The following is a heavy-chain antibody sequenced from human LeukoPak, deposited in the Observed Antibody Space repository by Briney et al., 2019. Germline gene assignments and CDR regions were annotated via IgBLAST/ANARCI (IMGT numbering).Heavy chain of an antibody. D-gene: IGHD1-14*01. CDR2: IYHSGST. V-gene: IGHV4-39*01. J-gene: IGHJ5*02. CDR3: AGLIRPGWFDP. Sequence: PSETLSLTCTVSGASISSSTDYWGWIRQPPGKGLEWIANIYHSGSTYYNPSLKSRVTISVDTAKNPFSLKLSSVTAADTAVYYCAGLIRPGWFDPWGQGTLVTVSS. CDR1: GASISSSTDY.